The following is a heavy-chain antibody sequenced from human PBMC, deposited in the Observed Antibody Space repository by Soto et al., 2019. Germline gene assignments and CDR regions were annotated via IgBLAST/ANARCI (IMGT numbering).Heavy chain of an antibody. J-gene: IGHJ4*02. CDR3: AKDRVTGGIAVAGPFDY. D-gene: IGHD6-19*01. V-gene: IGHV3-30*18. Sequence: GGSLRLSCAASGFTFSSYGMHWVRQAPGKGLEWVAVISYDGSNKYYADSVKGRFTISRDNSKNTLYLQMNSLRAEDTAVYYCAKDRVTGGIAVAGPFDYWGQGTLVTVSS. CDR1: GFTFSSYG. CDR2: ISYDGSNK.